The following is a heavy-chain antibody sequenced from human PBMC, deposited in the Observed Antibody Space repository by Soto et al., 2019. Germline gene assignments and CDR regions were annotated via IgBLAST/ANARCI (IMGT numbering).Heavy chain of an antibody. D-gene: IGHD3-10*01. J-gene: IGHJ4*02. CDR1: GGAVRSGSYY. CDR3: ARGPPLLWFGESPRYFDY. V-gene: IGHV4-61*01. CDR2: IYYSGST. Sequence: PSETLSLTCTVSGGAVRSGSYYGSWIRHPPGKVLEWIGYIYYSGSTNYNPSLKSRVTISVDTSKNQFSLKLSSVTAADTAVYYCARGPPLLWFGESPRYFDYWGQGTLVTGSS.